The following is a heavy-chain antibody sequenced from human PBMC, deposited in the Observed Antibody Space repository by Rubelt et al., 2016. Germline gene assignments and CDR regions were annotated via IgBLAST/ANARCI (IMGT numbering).Heavy chain of an antibody. D-gene: IGHD2-8*01. CDR2: IYHSGST. V-gene: IGHV4-38-2*01. CDR3: ARHRLLMVYARYYYYGMDV. J-gene: IGHJ6*02. Sequence: PPGKGLEWIGNIYHSGSTYYNPSLKSRVTISVDTSKNQFSLKLSSVTAADTAVYYCARHRLLMVYARYYYYGMDVWGQGTTVTVSS.